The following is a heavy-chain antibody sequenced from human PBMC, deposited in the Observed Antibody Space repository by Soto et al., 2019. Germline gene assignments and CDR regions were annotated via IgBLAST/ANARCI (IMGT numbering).Heavy chain of an antibody. CDR3: ASPGAVVPAPRYYFDY. CDR1: GFTFSSYA. Sequence: EVQLLESGGGLVQPGGSLRLSCAASGFTFSSYAMNWVRQAPGKGLEWVSGISNSGGTIYYSDSVKGRFTISRDNSKNTLYLQMNSLRAEDTAVYFCASPGAVVPAPRYYFDYWGQGTPVVVSS. D-gene: IGHD2-2*01. V-gene: IGHV3-23*01. CDR2: ISNSGGTI. J-gene: IGHJ4*02.